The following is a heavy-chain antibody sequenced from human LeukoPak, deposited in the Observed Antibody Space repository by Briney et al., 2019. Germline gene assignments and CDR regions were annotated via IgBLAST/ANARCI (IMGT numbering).Heavy chain of an antibody. CDR1: GYTFTGYY. J-gene: IGHJ4*02. V-gene: IGHV1-2*02. CDR2: INPNSGGT. D-gene: IGHD5-12*01. Sequence: ASVKVSCKASGYTFTGYYMHWVRQAPGQGLEWMGWINPNSGGTNYAQKFQGRVTMTRDTSTSTAYMELRSLRSDDTAVYYCARDRDIVATITSFDYWGQGTLVTVSS. CDR3: ARDRDIVATITSFDY.